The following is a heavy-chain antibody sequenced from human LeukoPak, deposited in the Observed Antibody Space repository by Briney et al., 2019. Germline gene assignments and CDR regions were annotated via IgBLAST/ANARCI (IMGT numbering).Heavy chain of an antibody. CDR1: GFTFSSDC. Sequence: GGALRLSCAASGFTFSSDCISWVRHAPGKGRGWVAHIKQEGSEKYYVESVKGRFTISRDNAKNSLYIQMNSLRAEDTVVYYCAREFRGGSYYFDYSGQGNLVTVSS. V-gene: IGHV3-7*05. J-gene: IGHJ4*02. CDR2: IKQEGSEK. D-gene: IGHD1-26*01. CDR3: AREFRGGSYYFDY.